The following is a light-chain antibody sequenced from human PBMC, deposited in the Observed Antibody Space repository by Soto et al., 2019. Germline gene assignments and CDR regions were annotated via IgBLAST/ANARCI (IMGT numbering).Light chain of an antibody. CDR3: QQYFTSPWT. CDR2: WAS. CDR1: QSILDRSKNKYY. V-gene: IGKV4-1*01. J-gene: IGKJ1*01. Sequence: DIVMTQSPDSLAVSLGERATFNCKSSQSILDRSKNKYYLAWYQQKSVQPPKLLIYWASLREPWVPDRFTGSGSGTDFTLTISSLQAEDVAVYYCQQYFTSPWTFGQGTKVEI.